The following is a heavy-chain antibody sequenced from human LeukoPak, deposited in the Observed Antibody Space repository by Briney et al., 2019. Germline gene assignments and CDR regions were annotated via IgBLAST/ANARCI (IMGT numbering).Heavy chain of an antibody. CDR2: ISYDGSNK. D-gene: IGHD3-10*01. CDR3: AREILLWFGEIDY. CDR1: GFTFSSYA. J-gene: IGHJ4*02. V-gene: IGHV3-30-3*01. Sequence: GGSLRLSCAASGFTFSSYAMHWVRQAPGKGLEWVAVISYDGSNKYYADSVKGRFTISRDNSKNTLYLQMNSLRAEDTAVYYCAREILLWFGEIDYWGQGTLVTVSS.